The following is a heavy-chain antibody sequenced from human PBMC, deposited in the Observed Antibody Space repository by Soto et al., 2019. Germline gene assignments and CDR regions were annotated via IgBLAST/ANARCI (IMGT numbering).Heavy chain of an antibody. D-gene: IGHD2-8*01. V-gene: IGHV4-59*01. CDR3: ARSFCRDAVRCNWFDP. J-gene: IGHJ5*02. CDR1: GAFSSTYY. Sequence: QVQLQESGPGLVKPSETLSLTCTVSGAFSSTYYWSWIRQPPGKGLEWIGYMNNIGRTNYNPSLKRRVTISLDTSKNQFSLKLSSVIAADTAVYYCARSFCRDAVRCNWFDPWGLGTLVTASS. CDR2: MNNIGRT.